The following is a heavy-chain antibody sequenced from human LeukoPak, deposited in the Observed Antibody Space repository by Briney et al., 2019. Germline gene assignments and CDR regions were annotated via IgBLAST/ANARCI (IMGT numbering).Heavy chain of an antibody. Sequence: PSETLSLTCTVSGGSISSGNYYWSWIRQPPGKGLEWIGYIYYSGSTYYNPSLKSRVTISVDTSKNQFSLKLSSVTAADTAVYYCAGERITIFGVVIIDYWGQGTLVTVSS. CDR1: GGSISSGNYY. J-gene: IGHJ4*02. CDR3: AGERITIFGVVIIDY. CDR2: IYYSGST. V-gene: IGHV4-30-4*01. D-gene: IGHD3-3*01.